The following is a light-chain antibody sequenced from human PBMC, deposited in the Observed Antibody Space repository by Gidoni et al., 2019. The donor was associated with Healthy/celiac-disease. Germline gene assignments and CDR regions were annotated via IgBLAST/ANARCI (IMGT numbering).Light chain of an antibody. CDR3: QQNGSSRT. Sequence: PGERATLPCRASQCISSSYLASYQQIPGQALRLLNYGASSRATGTPGRFSGSGSGTDFTLTINRLEPDDFAVYYCQQNGSSRTFGQGTKVDIK. V-gene: IGKV3-20*01. CDR1: QCISSSY. J-gene: IGKJ1*01. CDR2: GAS.